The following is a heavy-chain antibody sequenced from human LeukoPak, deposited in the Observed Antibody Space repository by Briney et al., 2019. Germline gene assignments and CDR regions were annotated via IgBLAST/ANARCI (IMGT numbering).Heavy chain of an antibody. CDR1: GSTFSS. D-gene: IGHD3-16*01. V-gene: IGHV3-48*03. Sequence: PGGSLRLSCAASGSTFSSFTTYDFNWGRQAPGKGLEWVSYISSSGATIYYADSVKGRFIVSRDNAKRSLYLQMNSLRAEDTAIYFCARDLVSGAYTFDIWGQGTMVTVSS. J-gene: IGHJ3*02. CDR3: ARDLVSGAYTFDI. CDR2: ISSSGATI.